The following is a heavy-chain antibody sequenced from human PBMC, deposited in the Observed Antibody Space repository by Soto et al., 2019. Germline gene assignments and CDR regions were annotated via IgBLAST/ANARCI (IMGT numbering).Heavy chain of an antibody. CDR1: GFTFDDYA. D-gene: IGHD6-13*01. CDR3: AKGSSSWYEVPLDY. V-gene: IGHV3-9*01. J-gene: IGHJ4*02. Sequence: EVQLVESGGGLVQPGRSLRLSCTASGFTFDDYAMHWVRQAPGKGLEWVSGINWNSDTIGYADSVKGRFTISRDTAKKSLLLQMNSLRTEDTALYYCAKGSSSWYEVPLDYWGQGTLVTVSS. CDR2: INWNSDTI.